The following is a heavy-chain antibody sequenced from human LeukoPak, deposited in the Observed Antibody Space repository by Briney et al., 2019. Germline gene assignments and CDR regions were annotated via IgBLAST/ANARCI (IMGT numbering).Heavy chain of an antibody. Sequence: PGGSLRLSCATSGFIFNNYVMTWVRQGPGKGLEWVSAISGSGGSTYYADSVKGRFTVSRDNSRNTLYLQMNSLRAEDTAVYYCANFGCSSTTCLDYWGQGTLVTVSS. CDR3: ANFGCSSTTCLDY. J-gene: IGHJ4*02. V-gene: IGHV3-23*01. CDR2: ISGSGGST. CDR1: GFIFNNYV. D-gene: IGHD2-2*01.